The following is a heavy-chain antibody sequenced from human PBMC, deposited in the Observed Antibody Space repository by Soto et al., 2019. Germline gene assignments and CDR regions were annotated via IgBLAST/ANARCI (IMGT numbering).Heavy chain of an antibody. D-gene: IGHD3-3*01. CDR3: ARDNPVEWLSSYYYYYGMDV. CDR2: INPNSGGT. Sequence: ASVKVSCKASGYTFTGYYMHWVRQAPGQGLEGMGWINPNSGGTNYAQKFQGRVTMTRDTSISTAYMELSRLRSDDTAVYYCARDNPVEWLSSYYYYYGMDVWGQGTTVTVSS. J-gene: IGHJ6*02. CDR1: GYTFTGYY. V-gene: IGHV1-2*02.